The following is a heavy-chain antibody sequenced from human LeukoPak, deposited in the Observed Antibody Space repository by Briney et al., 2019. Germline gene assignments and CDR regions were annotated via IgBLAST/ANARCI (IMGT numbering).Heavy chain of an antibody. CDR2: IYTSGST. V-gene: IGHV4-4*07. J-gene: IGHJ6*03. Sequence: PSETLSLTCTVSGGSISSYYWSWIRQPAGKGLEWIGRIYTSGSTNYNPSLKSRVTMSVDTSKNQFSLKLSSVTAADTAVYYCARNGQSGSWSLFYYYYMDVWGKGTTVTISS. CDR1: GGSISSYY. D-gene: IGHD1-26*01. CDR3: ARNGQSGSWSLFYYYYMDV.